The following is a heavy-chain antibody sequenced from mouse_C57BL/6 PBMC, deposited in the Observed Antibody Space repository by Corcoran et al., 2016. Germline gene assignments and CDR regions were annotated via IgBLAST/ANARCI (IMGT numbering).Heavy chain of an antibody. J-gene: IGHJ1*03. V-gene: IGHV3-6*01. CDR2: ISYDGSN. CDR1: GYSINSGYY. Sequence: DVQLQESGPGLVKPSQSLSLTCSVTGYSINSGYYWNWIRQFPGNKLEWMGYISYDGSNNYNPSLKNRISITRDTSKNQFFLKLNSVTTEDTATYYCAREPPIYDGSHGNFDVWGTGTTVTVSS. CDR3: AREPPIYDGSHGNFDV. D-gene: IGHD2-3*01.